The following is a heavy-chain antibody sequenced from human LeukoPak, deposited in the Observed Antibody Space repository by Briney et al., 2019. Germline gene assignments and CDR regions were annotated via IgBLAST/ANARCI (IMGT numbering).Heavy chain of an antibody. V-gene: IGHV3-23*01. D-gene: IGHD3-22*01. CDR2: ISGSGGST. Sequence: GGSLRLSCAASGFTFSSYAMSWVRQAPGKGLEWVSAISGSGGSTYYADSVKGRFTISRDNSKNTLYLQMNSLRAEDTAVYYCAKDGGRTYYYDSSGYYFRYWGQGTLVTVSS. CDR1: GFTFSSYA. J-gene: IGHJ4*02. CDR3: AKDGGRTYYYDSSGYYFRY.